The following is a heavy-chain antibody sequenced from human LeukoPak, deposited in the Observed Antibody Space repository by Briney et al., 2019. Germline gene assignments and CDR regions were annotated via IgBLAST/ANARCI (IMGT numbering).Heavy chain of an antibody. V-gene: IGHV3-7*01. CDR3: AGTPITVATFDY. J-gene: IGHJ4*02. CDR1: GFTFSSYG. Sequence: PGGSLRLSCAASGFTFSSYGMHWVRQAPGKGLEWVANINSDGSERYYVDSVRGRFSISRDNAKNSLFLQMNSLRAEDTAVYYCAGTPITVATFDYWGQGTLVTVSS. CDR2: INSDGSER. D-gene: IGHD6-19*01.